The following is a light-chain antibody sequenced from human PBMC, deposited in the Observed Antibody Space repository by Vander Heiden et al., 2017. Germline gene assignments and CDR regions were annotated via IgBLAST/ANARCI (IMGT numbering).Light chain of an antibody. V-gene: IGLV2-14*01. Sequence: QSALTPPASVSGSPGQSITISCTGTSSDGGGYNYVSWYQQNPGKAPKLMIYEVSNRPSGVSNRFSGSKSGNTASLTISGLQAEDEADYYCSSYTSSSTLYVFGTGTKVTVL. J-gene: IGLJ1*01. CDR3: SSYTSSSTLYV. CDR1: SSDGGGYNY. CDR2: EVS.